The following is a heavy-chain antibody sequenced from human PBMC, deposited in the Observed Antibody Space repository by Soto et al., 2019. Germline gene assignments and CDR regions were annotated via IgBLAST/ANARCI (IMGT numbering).Heavy chain of an antibody. J-gene: IGHJ4*02. D-gene: IGHD3-22*01. V-gene: IGHV3-23*01. Sequence: EVRLLESGGGSVPPGASARLSCLTSGFMFDNYAMSWFRQSPARGLEWVAAISGSGHATYYTQPVRGRFTISRDKSKKTVFLQMNNLRTDDTAIYYCAKGRYIDSSGGSANYWGLGTLVTVSS. CDR1: GFMFDNYA. CDR3: AKGRYIDSSGGSANY. CDR2: ISGSGHAT.